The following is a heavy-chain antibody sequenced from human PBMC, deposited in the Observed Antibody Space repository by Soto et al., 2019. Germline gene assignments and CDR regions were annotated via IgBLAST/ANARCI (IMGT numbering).Heavy chain of an antibody. Sequence: EVQLLESGGDLVQPGGSLRLSCAASGFTFTNYAMSWVRQAPGKGLEWVSTISGGGGSTYYADSVKGRFTISRDNSKNTLTVQMNSLRAEDTAVYYCAKDGEGYYDDNTLDAFDMWGQGTTVTVSS. CDR2: ISGGGGST. CDR3: AKDGEGYYDDNTLDAFDM. CDR1: GFTFTNYA. V-gene: IGHV3-23*01. J-gene: IGHJ3*02. D-gene: IGHD3-22*01.